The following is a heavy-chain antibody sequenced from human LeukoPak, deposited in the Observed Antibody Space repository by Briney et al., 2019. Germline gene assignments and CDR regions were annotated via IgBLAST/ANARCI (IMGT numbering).Heavy chain of an antibody. CDR2: IYPGDSET. Sequence: GESLKISCKGSGYSFTRYWIGWVRQMPGKGLEWMGTIYPGDSETRYSPSFQGQVTISVDKSLSTAYVQWSSLKASDTATYYCARHLSSITSSPNYWGQGTLVTVSS. D-gene: IGHD3-10*01. V-gene: IGHV5-51*01. CDR3: ARHLSSITSSPNY. J-gene: IGHJ4*02. CDR1: GYSFTRYW.